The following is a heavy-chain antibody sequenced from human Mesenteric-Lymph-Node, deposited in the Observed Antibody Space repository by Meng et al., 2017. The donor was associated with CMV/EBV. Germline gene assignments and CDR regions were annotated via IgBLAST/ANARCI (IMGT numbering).Heavy chain of an antibody. Sequence: GGSLRLSCAASGFTFSDYAMSWVRQAPGKGLQWVSGISGTGVTTYYADSVKGRFTISRGNSRNTLYLQMNSLRAEDTAVYYCAKGGPAAPDPRYFQHWGQGTLVTVSS. D-gene: IGHD2-2*01. CDR3: AKGGPAAPDPRYFQH. J-gene: IGHJ1*01. V-gene: IGHV3-23*01. CDR2: ISGTGVTT. CDR1: GFTFSDYA.